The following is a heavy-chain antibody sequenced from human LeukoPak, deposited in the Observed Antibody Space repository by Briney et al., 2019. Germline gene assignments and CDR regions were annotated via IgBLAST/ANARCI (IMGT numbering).Heavy chain of an antibody. CDR3: AKVTGGDMITYGGVDY. J-gene: IGHJ4*02. CDR2: ISGSGGST. CDR1: GFTFSSYG. D-gene: IGHD3-16*01. Sequence: GGSLRLSCAATGFTFSSYGKSWVRQAPGKGLEWVSGISGSGGSTHYADSVKGRFTISRDNSKNTLYLQMDSLRVEDTAVHYCAKVTGGDMITYGGVDYWGQGTLVTVSS. V-gene: IGHV3-23*01.